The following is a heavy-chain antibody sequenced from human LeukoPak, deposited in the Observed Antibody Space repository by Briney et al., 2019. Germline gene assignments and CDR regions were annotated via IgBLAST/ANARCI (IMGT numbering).Heavy chain of an antibody. Sequence: SETLSLTCTVSGGSISSYYWSWIRQPPGKGLEWIGEINHSGSTNYNPSLKSRVTISVDTSKNQFSLKLSSVTAADTAVYYCARGGQQLVSFDYWGQGTLVTVSS. CDR1: GGSISSYY. CDR2: INHSGST. D-gene: IGHD6-13*01. V-gene: IGHV4-34*01. CDR3: ARGGQQLVSFDY. J-gene: IGHJ4*02.